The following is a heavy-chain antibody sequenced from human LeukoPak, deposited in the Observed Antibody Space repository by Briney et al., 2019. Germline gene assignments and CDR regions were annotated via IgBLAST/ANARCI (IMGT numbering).Heavy chain of an antibody. Sequence: ASVKVSCKASGYTFTSYDINWVRQATGQGLEWMGWMNPNSGNTGYAQKFQGRVTMTRNTSISTAYMELSSLRSEDTAVYYCARGVGYFDWLLGHYYGMDVWGQGTTVTVSS. V-gene: IGHV1-8*01. CDR2: MNPNSGNT. CDR1: GYTFTSYD. D-gene: IGHD3-9*01. CDR3: ARGVGYFDWLLGHYYGMDV. J-gene: IGHJ6*02.